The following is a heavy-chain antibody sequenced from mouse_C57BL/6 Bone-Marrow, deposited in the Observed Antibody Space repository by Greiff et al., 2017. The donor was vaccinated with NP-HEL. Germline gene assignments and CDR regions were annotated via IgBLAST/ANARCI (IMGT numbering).Heavy chain of an antibody. V-gene: IGHV1-59*01. Sequence: QVQLQQPGAELVRPGTSVKLSCKASGYTFTSYWMHWVKQRPVQGLEWIGVIDPSDSYTNYNQKFKGKATLTVDTSSSTAYMQLSSRTSEDSAVYYCARHYYGSSLYCYFDVWGTGNTVNVSS. D-gene: IGHD1-1*01. CDR3: ARHYYGSSLYCYFDV. CDR2: IDPSDSYT. J-gene: IGHJ1*03. CDR1: GYTFTSYW.